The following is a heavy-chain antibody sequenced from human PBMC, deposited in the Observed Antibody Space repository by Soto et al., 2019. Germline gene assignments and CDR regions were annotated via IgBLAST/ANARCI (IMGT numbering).Heavy chain of an antibody. CDR3: ARSGDHDYYYAMDV. CDR2: IWYDGSNK. CDR1: GFAFSNYG. D-gene: IGHD2-21*02. V-gene: IGHV3-33*01. Sequence: QVQLVESGGGVVQPGRSLRLSCAASGFAFSNYGMHWVRQAPGKGLEWVAVIWYDGSNKYYADSVKGRFTISRDNSKNTLYVQMNSLRAEDTAVYYCARSGDHDYYYAMDVWAKGPRSPSP. J-gene: IGHJ6*02.